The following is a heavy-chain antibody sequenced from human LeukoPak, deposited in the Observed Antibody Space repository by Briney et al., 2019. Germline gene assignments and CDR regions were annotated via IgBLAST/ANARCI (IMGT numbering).Heavy chain of an antibody. CDR3: ARDRLAYYSGSGSDF. CDR1: GYTFTAYG. V-gene: IGHV1-18*01. CDR2: ISVYNGNT. D-gene: IGHD3-10*01. Sequence: GASVKVSCKASGYTFTAYGISWVRQAPGQGLEWMGWISVYNGNTNYTPKLQGRVTMTTDTSTSTAYMELRSLRSDDTAVYYCARDRLAYYSGSGSDFWGQGTLATVSS. J-gene: IGHJ4*02.